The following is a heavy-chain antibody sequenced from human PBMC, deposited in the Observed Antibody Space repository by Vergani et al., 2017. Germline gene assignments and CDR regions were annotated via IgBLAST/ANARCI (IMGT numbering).Heavy chain of an antibody. J-gene: IGHJ5*02. CDR2: IYSGDET. CDR1: GSTVSGNY. CDR3: ARGTSYGSGTYVDP. V-gene: IGHV3-66*02. D-gene: IGHD3-10*01. Sequence: ELQLVESGGGLVQPGGSLRLSCAASGSTVSGNYMTWVGKDPGKGLEWVSHIYSGDETYYADSVKGRVTISRDTSKNTLHRQINNLRVEDTAVYYCARGTSYGSGTYVDPWVQGTLVTVSS.